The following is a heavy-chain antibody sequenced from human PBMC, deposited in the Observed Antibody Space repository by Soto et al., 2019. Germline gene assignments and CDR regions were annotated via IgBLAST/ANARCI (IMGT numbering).Heavy chain of an antibody. D-gene: IGHD3-3*01. CDR2: IYSSGST. V-gene: IGHV4-4*07. CDR3: ARGQRFSDWFDP. Sequence: LSLTCTVTGGAISGYYWTWMRQSAGGGLEWIGRIYSSGSTNYNPSLKSRVTISLDTSMNHFSLRLSSVTAADTAVYYCARGQRFSDWFDPWGQGTLVTVSS. J-gene: IGHJ5*02. CDR1: GGAISGYY.